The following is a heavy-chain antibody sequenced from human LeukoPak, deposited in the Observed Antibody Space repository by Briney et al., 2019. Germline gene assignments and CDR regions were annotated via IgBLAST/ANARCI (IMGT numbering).Heavy chain of an antibody. J-gene: IGHJ4*02. CDR3: ARGYDFWSF. V-gene: IGHV4-59*01. D-gene: IGHD3-3*01. CDR1: GDSISSYY. CDR2: IYYSGST. Sequence: SATLSLTCTVSGDSISSYYWSWIRQPPGEGLEWIGYIYYSGSTNYNPSLKSRVTMSVDTSKNQFSLKVSSVTAADTAVYYCARGYDFWSFWGQGTLVTVSS.